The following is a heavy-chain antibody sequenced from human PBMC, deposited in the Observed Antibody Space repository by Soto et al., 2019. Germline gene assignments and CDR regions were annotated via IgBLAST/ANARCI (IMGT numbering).Heavy chain of an antibody. D-gene: IGHD3-10*01. V-gene: IGHV3-7*03. CDR1: GFTFSSYW. CDR3: ARDTRSGTYFRPFDY. J-gene: IGHJ4*02. CDR2: IKQDGSEK. Sequence: EVQLVESGGGLVQPGGSLRLSCAVSGFTFSSYWMTWVRQAPGKGVEWVANIKQDGSEKYYVDSVKGRFTISRDNAKNSLYLQMNSLRAEDTAVYYCARDTRSGTYFRPFDYWGQGTLVSVSS.